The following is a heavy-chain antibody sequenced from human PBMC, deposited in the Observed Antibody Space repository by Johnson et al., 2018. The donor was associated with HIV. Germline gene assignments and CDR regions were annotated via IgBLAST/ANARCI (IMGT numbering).Heavy chain of an antibody. D-gene: IGHD3-9*01. CDR1: GFTVSNYY. CDR2: IYSGGST. J-gene: IGHJ3*02. Sequence: VQLVESVGGLVQPGGSLRLSCAASGFTVSNYYMTWVRQSPGKGLEWVSVIYSGGSTYYADSVKGRFTISRDTSKNTLYLQMNSLRAEDTAVYYCARDPYYDFLTGPRDAFDIWGQGTMVTVSS. V-gene: IGHV3-66*01. CDR3: ARDPYYDFLTGPRDAFDI.